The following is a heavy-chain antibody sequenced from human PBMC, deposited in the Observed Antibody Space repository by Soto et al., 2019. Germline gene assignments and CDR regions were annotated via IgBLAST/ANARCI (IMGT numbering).Heavy chain of an antibody. J-gene: IGHJ4*02. CDR3: AREGTAAAGLDY. Sequence: QVQLVQSGAEVKKPGSSVKVSCKASGGTFSSYAISWVRQAPGQGLEWMGGIIPIFGTANYAQKFQGRVTITADESTSTAYMGLSSLRSEDTDVYYCAREGTAAAGLDYWGQGTLVTVSS. D-gene: IGHD6-13*01. CDR1: GGTFSSYA. V-gene: IGHV1-69*12. CDR2: IIPIFGTA.